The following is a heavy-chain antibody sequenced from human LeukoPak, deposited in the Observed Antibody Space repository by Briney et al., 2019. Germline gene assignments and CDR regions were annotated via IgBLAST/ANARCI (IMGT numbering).Heavy chain of an antibody. J-gene: IGHJ5*01. CDR3: ARRVGFYGSGSLNYFDP. CDR2: IFRTGST. D-gene: IGHD3-10*01. V-gene: IGHV4-39*02. CDR1: GGSICSSSYY. Sequence: SETLSLTCTVSGGSICSSSYYWGWIRQPPGKGLEWIGSIFRTGSTYYSASLKSRVSISVDTSKNHFALKLASVTAADTAVYFCARRVGFYGSGSLNYFDPWGQGSLVSVSS.